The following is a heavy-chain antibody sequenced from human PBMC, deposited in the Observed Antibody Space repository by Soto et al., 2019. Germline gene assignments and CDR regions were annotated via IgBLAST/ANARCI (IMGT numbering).Heavy chain of an antibody. J-gene: IGHJ6*03. V-gene: IGHV3-33*01. D-gene: IGHD6-13*01. Sequence: GGSLRLSCAASGFTFSSYGMHWVRQAPGKGLEWVAVIWYDGSNKYYADSVKGRFTISRDNSKNTLYLQMNSLRAEDTAVYYCVRDRYSSSRGRNYYYYMDVWGKGTTVTVSS. CDR2: IWYDGSNK. CDR3: VRDRYSSSRGRNYYYYMDV. CDR1: GFTFSSYG.